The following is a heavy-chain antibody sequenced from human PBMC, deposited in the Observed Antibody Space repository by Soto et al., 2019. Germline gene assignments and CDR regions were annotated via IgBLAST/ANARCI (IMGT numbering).Heavy chain of an antibody. D-gene: IGHD6-13*01. Sequence: GGSLRLSCAASGFTFSSYGMSWVRQAPGKGLEWVSAISGSGCSTYYADSVKGRFTISRDNSKNTLYLQMNSLRAEDTAVYYCAKDWDSSPYPNCFDPWGQGTLVTVSS. CDR2: ISGSGCST. V-gene: IGHV3-23*01. CDR3: AKDWDSSPYPNCFDP. CDR1: GFTFSSYG. J-gene: IGHJ5*02.